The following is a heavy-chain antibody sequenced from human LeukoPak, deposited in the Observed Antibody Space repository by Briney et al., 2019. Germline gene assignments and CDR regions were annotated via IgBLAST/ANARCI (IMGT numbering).Heavy chain of an antibody. CDR2: ISAYNGNT. CDR3: ARVESITMIVVDFDY. V-gene: IGHV1-18*01. J-gene: IGHJ4*02. CDR1: GYTFTSYG. D-gene: IGHD3-22*01. Sequence: ASVKVSCKASGYTFTSYGISWVRQAPGQGLEWMGWISAYNGNTNYAQKLQGRVTMTTDTSTSTAYMELRSLRSDDTAVYNCARVESITMIVVDFDYWGQGTLVTVSS.